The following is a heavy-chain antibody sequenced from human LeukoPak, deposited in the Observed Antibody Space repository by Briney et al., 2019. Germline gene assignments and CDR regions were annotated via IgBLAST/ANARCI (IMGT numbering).Heavy chain of an antibody. CDR2: IYTSGST. D-gene: IGHD2-8*02. CDR1: GGSISSGSYY. Sequence: PSETLSLTCTVSGGSISSGSYYWSWIRQPAGKGLEWIGRIYTSGSTNYNPSLKSRVTISVDTSKNQFSLKLSSVTAADTAVYYCARDGGVITSHVLGAFDIWGQGTMVTVSS. CDR3: ARDGGVITSHVLGAFDI. J-gene: IGHJ3*02. V-gene: IGHV4-61*02.